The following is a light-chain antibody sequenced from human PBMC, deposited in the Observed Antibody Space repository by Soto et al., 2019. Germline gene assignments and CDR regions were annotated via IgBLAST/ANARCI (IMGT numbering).Light chain of an antibody. CDR1: QTVTKY. CDR3: QQRSNWPFT. Sequence: EIVLTQAPATLSFSPGERATLSCRASQTVTKYLAWYQQKPGQAPRLLIYDTSNRATGIPARFSASGSGTDFTLTISDLQPDDFALYYCQQRSNWPFTFGPGTTVDFK. V-gene: IGKV3-11*01. CDR2: DTS. J-gene: IGKJ3*01.